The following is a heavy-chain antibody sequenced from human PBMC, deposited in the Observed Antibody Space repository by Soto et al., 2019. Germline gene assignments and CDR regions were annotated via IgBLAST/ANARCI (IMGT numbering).Heavy chain of an antibody. CDR2: IRSKATSYAT. CDR1: GFTFSDSI. D-gene: IGHD6-6*01. J-gene: IGHJ6*03. CDR3: TFNVHGLYYMDV. V-gene: IGHV3-73*01. Sequence: EVQLVESGGGLVQPGGSLKLSCAASGFTFSDSIISWVRQASGKGLEWVGRIRSKATSYATAYAASMKGRFTISRDDSKITAFLQMNSLKTEDAAVYYCTFNVHGLYYMDVWGKGTTVTVSS.